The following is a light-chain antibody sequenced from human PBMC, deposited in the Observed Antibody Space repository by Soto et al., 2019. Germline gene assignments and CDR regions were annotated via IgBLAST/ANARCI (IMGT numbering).Light chain of an antibody. J-gene: IGKJ1*01. V-gene: IGKV1-5*01. CDR2: DAS. Sequence: DIQMTQSPSSLSASVGDSVTITFRASQNINIYLSWYQQKPGKAPKLLIYDASSLESGVPSRFSGSGSGTEFTLTISSLQPDDFATYYCQQYNSYWTFGQGTKVDIK. CDR1: QNINIY. CDR3: QQYNSYWT.